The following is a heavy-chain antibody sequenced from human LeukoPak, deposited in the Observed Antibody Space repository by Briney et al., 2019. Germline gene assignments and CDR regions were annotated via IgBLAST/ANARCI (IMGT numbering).Heavy chain of an antibody. V-gene: IGHV4-34*01. J-gene: IGHJ5*02. CDR2: INHSGST. D-gene: IGHD1-26*01. Sequence: PSETLSLTCTVSGGSISSYYWSWIRQPPGKGLEWIGEINHSGSTNYNPSLKSRVTISVDTSKNQFSLKLSSVTAADTAVYYCARGPWSSNWFDPWGQGTLVTVSS. CDR1: GGSISSYY. CDR3: ARGPWSSNWFDP.